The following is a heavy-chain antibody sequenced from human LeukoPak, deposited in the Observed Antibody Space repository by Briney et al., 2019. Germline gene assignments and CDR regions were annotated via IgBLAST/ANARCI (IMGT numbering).Heavy chain of an antibody. CDR3: ARENYYDSSPFDY. Sequence: GGSLRLSCAASGFTISSNYMNWVRQAPGKGLDWVSVISDGGSTYYADSVRGRFTISRDNSKNTLFLQMNSLRVEDTAVYYCARENYYDSSPFDYWGQGTLVTVSS. V-gene: IGHV3-53*01. J-gene: IGHJ4*02. CDR1: GFTISSNY. CDR2: ISDGGST. D-gene: IGHD3-22*01.